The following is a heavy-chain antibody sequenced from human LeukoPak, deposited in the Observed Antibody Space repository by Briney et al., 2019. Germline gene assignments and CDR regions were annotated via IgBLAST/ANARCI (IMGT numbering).Heavy chain of an antibody. D-gene: IGHD2-15*01. CDR3: AKHTREGASDTPFDY. J-gene: IGHJ4*02. Sequence: GESLRISCKGSGYSFTNYWVGWVRQMPGKGLEWMGIIYPGDSDTRYSPSFQGQVTISADKSISTAYLQWSSPKASDTAIYYCAKHTREGASDTPFDYWGQGTLVTVSS. CDR1: GYSFTNYW. V-gene: IGHV5-51*01. CDR2: IYPGDSDT.